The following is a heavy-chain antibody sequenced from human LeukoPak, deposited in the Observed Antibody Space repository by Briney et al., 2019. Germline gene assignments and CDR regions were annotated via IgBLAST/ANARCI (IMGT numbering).Heavy chain of an antibody. CDR1: GFTFSSYW. D-gene: IGHD1-20*01. Sequence: GGSLRLSCAASGFTFSSYWMSWVRQAPGKGLEWVANIKEDGSEKHYVDSVKGRFTISRDNTKNSLFLQMNSLRAEDTAVYYCARDPPITRSSDYWGQGTLVTVSS. J-gene: IGHJ4*02. CDR2: IKEDGSEK. V-gene: IGHV3-7*01. CDR3: ARDPPITRSSDY.